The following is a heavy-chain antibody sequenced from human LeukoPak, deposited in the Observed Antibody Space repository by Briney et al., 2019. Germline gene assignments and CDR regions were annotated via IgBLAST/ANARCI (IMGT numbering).Heavy chain of an antibody. J-gene: IGHJ5*02. CDR2: INQSGST. D-gene: IGHD3-3*01. Sequence: SETLSLTCAVYGGSFNNNYWSWIRQPPGKGLGWIGEINQSGSTIVNPSLKSRVTISVDTSKNQFSLELSSVTAADTAVYYCARSESEGLGVAIIGGWFDPWGQGTLVTVSS. CDR3: ARSESEGLGVAIIGGWFDP. V-gene: IGHV4-34*01. CDR1: GGSFNNNY.